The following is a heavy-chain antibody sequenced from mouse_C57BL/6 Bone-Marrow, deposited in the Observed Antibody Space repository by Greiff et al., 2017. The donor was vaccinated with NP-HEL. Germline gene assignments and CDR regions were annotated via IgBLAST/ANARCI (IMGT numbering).Heavy chain of an antibody. CDR2: IHPNSGST. J-gene: IGHJ1*03. CDR3: AREGDFHYYGSSWYFDV. V-gene: IGHV1-64*01. Sequence: QVQLQQPGAELVKPGASVKLSCKASGYTFTSYWMHWVKQRPGQGLEWIGMIHPNSGSTNYNEKFKSKATLTVDKSSSTAYMQLSSLTSEDSAVYYCAREGDFHYYGSSWYFDVWGTGTTVTVSS. CDR1: GYTFTSYW. D-gene: IGHD1-1*01.